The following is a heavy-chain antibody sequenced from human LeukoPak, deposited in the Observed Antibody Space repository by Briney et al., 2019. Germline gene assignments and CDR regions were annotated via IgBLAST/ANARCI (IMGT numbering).Heavy chain of an antibody. CDR1: GGTFSSYA. V-gene: IGHV1-69*13. Sequence: SVKVSCKASGGTFSSYAISWVRQAPGQGLEWMGGIIPIFGTANYAQKFQSRVTITADESTSTAYMELSSLRSEDTAVYYCARAIVGATMCLDYWGQGTLVTVSS. CDR3: ARAIVGATMCLDY. CDR2: IIPIFGTA. J-gene: IGHJ4*02. D-gene: IGHD1-26*01.